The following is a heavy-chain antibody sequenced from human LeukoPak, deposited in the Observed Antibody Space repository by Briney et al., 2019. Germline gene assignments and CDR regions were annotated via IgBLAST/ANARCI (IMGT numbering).Heavy chain of an antibody. CDR3: ARGGPDYGDYESLGYGMDV. D-gene: IGHD4-17*01. CDR2: INPNSGGT. V-gene: IGHV1-2*02. J-gene: IGHJ6*02. CDR1: GYTFTGYY. Sequence: ASVKVSCKASGYTFTGYYMHWVRQAPGQGLEWMGWINPNSGGTNYAQKFQGRVTMTRDTSISTAYMELSRLRSDDTAVYYCARGGPDYGDYESLGYGMDVWGQGTTVTVSS.